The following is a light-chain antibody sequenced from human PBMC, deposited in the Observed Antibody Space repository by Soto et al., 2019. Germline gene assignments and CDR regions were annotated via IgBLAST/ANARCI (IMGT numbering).Light chain of an antibody. CDR3: MQVLQTPE. J-gene: IGKJ1*01. Sequence: DIVMTQSPLSLPVTPGEPASISCRSSQSLLHSNGYNYLDRYLQKPGQSPQLLIYLGSNRASGVPDRFSGSGLGTDLTLKISRVEAEDVGVYYCMQVLQTPEFGQGTKVEI. V-gene: IGKV2-28*01. CDR2: LGS. CDR1: QSLLHSNGYNY.